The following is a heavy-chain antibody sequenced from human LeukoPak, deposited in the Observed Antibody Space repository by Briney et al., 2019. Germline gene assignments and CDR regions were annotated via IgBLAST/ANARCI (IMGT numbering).Heavy chain of an antibody. J-gene: IGHJ4*02. CDR1: GFTFSNYW. CDR3: ARSIVVTGPTRDY. Sequence: PGGSLRLSCAASGFTFSNYWMSWVRQAPGKGLEWVSNIKKDGSEKYYVNSVKGRFTISRDNAKNSLYLQMNSLRAEDTAVYYCARSIVVTGPTRDYWGQGSLVTVSS. CDR2: IKKDGSEK. V-gene: IGHV3-7*01. D-gene: IGHD6-19*01.